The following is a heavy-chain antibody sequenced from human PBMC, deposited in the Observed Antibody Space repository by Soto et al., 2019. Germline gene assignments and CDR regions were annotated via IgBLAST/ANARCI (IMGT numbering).Heavy chain of an antibody. D-gene: IGHD3-10*01. V-gene: IGHV1-18*04. Sequence: ASVKVSCKASGYTFNSYGISWVRQAPGQGLEWMGWISAYNGNTNHAQKLQGRVTMTTDTSTSTAYMELRSLRSDDTAVYYCARDWATMVRGVIMGYWGQGTLVTVSS. CDR2: ISAYNGNT. J-gene: IGHJ4*02. CDR3: ARDWATMVRGVIMGY. CDR1: GYTFNSYG.